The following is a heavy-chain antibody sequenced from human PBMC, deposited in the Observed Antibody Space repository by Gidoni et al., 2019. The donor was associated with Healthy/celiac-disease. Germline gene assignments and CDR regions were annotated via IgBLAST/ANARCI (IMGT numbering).Heavy chain of an antibody. CDR1: GGSFSGYY. CDR3: ARVDYGDYVDY. V-gene: IGHV4-34*01. D-gene: IGHD4-17*01. Sequence: QVQLQQWGAGLSKPSATLSPSRAGHGGSFSGYYWRWIRQPPGKGLEWIGEINHSGSTNYNPSLKSRFTISVDTSKDQFSLKLGSVTAADTAVYYCARVDYGDYVDYWGQGTLVTVSS. CDR2: INHSGST. J-gene: IGHJ4*02.